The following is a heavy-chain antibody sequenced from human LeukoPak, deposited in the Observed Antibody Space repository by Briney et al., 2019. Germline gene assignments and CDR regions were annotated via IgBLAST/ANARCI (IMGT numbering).Heavy chain of an antibody. CDR1: GYTFTSYY. D-gene: IGHD5-12*01. CDR2: INPSGGST. J-gene: IGHJ5*02. Sequence: ASVKVSCKASGYTFTSYYMHWVRQAPGQGLEWMGIINPSGGSTSYAQKSQGRVTMTRDTSTSTFYMDLSSLTSEDTAVYYCARAEGGFWFDPWGQGTLVTVSS. V-gene: IGHV1-46*01. CDR3: ARAEGGFWFDP.